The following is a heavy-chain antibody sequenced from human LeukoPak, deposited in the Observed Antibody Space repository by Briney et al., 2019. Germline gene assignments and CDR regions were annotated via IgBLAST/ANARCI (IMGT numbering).Heavy chain of an antibody. CDR3: ARHRVVTASNYYYYGMDV. CDR1: GYSFTTYW. CDR2: IYPDDSDT. V-gene: IGHV5-51*01. Sequence: GESLKISCETSGYSFTTYWIGWVRQRPGTGLEWVGAIYPDDSDTRYSPSFQGQVTISADKSISTAYLQWSSLKASDTAMYYCARHRVVTASNYYYYGMDVWGQGTTVTVSS. J-gene: IGHJ6*02. D-gene: IGHD2-21*02.